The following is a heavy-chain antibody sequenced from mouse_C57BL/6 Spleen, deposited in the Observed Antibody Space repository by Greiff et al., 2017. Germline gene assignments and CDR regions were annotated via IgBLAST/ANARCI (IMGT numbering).Heavy chain of an antibody. J-gene: IGHJ4*01. D-gene: IGHD2-3*01. V-gene: IGHV1-53*01. CDR3: AKGWLLRLNYYAMDY. CDR1: GYTFTSYW. CDR2: INPSNGGT. Sequence: QVHVKQPGTELVKPGASVKLSCKASGYTFTSYWMHWVKQRPGQGLEWIGNINPSNGGTNYNEKFKSKATLTVDKSSSTAYMQLSSLTSEDSAVYYCAKGWLLRLNYYAMDYWGQGTSVTVSS.